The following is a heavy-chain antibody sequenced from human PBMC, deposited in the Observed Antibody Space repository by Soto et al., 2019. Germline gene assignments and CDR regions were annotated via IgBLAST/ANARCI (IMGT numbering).Heavy chain of an antibody. V-gene: IGHV3-23*01. Sequence: EVQLLESGGGLVQPGGSLRLSCVASGFTFRNYAMSWVRQAPGKGLEWVSAIRGSATTTYYADSVKGRFTISRDNSKNTLYLEINSLRVEDTAIYYCAKDMLGVTPGMDVWGQGTTVTVSS. D-gene: IGHD2-21*02. CDR1: GFTFRNYA. CDR2: IRGSATTT. J-gene: IGHJ6*02. CDR3: AKDMLGVTPGMDV.